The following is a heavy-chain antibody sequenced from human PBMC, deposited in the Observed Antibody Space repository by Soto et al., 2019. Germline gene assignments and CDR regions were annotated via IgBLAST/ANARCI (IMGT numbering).Heavy chain of an antibody. V-gene: IGHV4-4*07. D-gene: IGHD6-6*01. J-gene: IGHJ6*02. CDR1: GGSIGSYY. Sequence: ETLSVTLAGSGGSIGSYYWIWIRQPTGNGLEWIGRIYTSGSTNYNPSLKSRVTMSVDTSKNQFSLKLSSVNAAETAVYYCARAHGIAARPRDYYYYVMDVWGQGTTVTVPS. CDR2: IYTSGST. CDR3: ARAHGIAARPRDYYYYVMDV.